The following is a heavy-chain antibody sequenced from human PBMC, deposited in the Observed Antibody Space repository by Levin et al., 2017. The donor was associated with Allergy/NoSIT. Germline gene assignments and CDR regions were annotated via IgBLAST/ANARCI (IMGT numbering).Heavy chain of an antibody. J-gene: IGHJ4*02. CDR3: AREYYYGSGVRRDY. Sequence: GESLKISCAASGFTFSSYSMNWVRQAPGKGLEWVSYISSSSSTIYYADSVKGRFTISRDNAKNSLYLQMNSLRAEDTAVYYCAREYYYGSGVRRDYWGQGTLVTVSS. D-gene: IGHD3-10*01. CDR1: GFTFSSYS. CDR2: ISSSSSTI. V-gene: IGHV3-48*01.